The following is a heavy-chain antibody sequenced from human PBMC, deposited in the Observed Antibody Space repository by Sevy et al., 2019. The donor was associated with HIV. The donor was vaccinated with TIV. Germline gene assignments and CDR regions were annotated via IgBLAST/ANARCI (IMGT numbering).Heavy chain of an antibody. J-gene: IGHJ6*02. CDR3: ARDRITYYYDSSGYYTSGYGMDV. Sequence: GGSLRLSCAASGFNVSSNYMNWIRQAPGKGLEWVSVIYSGANTYYADSVKGRCTISRDTSKNTLYLQMNSLRAEDTAVYYCARDRITYYYDSSGYYTSGYGMDVWGQGTTVTVSS. CDR2: IYSGANT. V-gene: IGHV3-53*01. D-gene: IGHD3-22*01. CDR1: GFNVSSNY.